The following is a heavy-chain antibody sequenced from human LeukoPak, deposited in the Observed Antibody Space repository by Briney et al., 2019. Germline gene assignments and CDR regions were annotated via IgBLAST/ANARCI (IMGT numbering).Heavy chain of an antibody. V-gene: IGHV3-9*01. Sequence: GGSLRLSCAASGFTFDDYAMHWVRQAPGKGLEWVSGISWNSGSTYYADSVKGRFTISRDNSKNTLYLQMNSLRAEDTAVYYCARDTTAWGTTSDYWGQGTLVTVSS. CDR1: GFTFDDYA. D-gene: IGHD3-16*01. J-gene: IGHJ4*02. CDR3: ARDTTAWGTTSDY. CDR2: ISWNSGST.